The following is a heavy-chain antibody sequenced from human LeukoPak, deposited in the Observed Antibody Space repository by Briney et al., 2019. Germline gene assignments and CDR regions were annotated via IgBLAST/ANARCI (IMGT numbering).Heavy chain of an antibody. J-gene: IGHJ4*02. V-gene: IGHV4-34*01. CDR2: INHSGST. D-gene: IGHD4/OR15-4a*01. CDR3: ARGGLTMRTFDY. CDR1: GGSFSGYY. Sequence: SETLSPTCAVYGGSFSGYYWSWIRQPPGKGLEWIGEINHSGSTNYNPSLKSRVTISVDTSKNQFSLKLSSVTAADTAVYYCARGGLTMRTFDYWGQGTLVTVAS.